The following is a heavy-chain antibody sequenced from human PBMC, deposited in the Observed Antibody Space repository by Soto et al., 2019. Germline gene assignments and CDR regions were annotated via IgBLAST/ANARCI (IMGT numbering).Heavy chain of an antibody. J-gene: IGHJ4*02. CDR1: GGSIRRSDSY. CDR2: ISDSGRT. V-gene: IGHV4-31*03. D-gene: IGHD3-10*01. Sequence: TSETLSLTCSVSGGSIRRSDSYWTWVRQGPGKGLEWIAYISDSGRTDYNPSLKSRATISIDTSKNVFFLNLSSVTAADTAVYYCARVGGKLLWFGDRTTMIVGARRPVTSYFDYWGQGTLVTVSS. CDR3: ARVGGKLLWFGDRTTMIVGARRPVTSYFDY.